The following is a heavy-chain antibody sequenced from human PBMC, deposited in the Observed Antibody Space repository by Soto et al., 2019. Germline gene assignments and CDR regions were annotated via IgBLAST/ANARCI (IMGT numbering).Heavy chain of an antibody. J-gene: IGHJ4*02. CDR2: MNPNAGNS. Sequence: GASVKVSCKASGYTFTSYDIYWVRQATGQGLEWMGWMNPNAGNSGYAQKFQGRVTVTSDTSINTVYMELSSLRSEDTAVYYCARRAETNGWNGFGADKYYLDFGGQGTLGTVS. CDR3: ARRAETNGWNGFGADKYYLDF. D-gene: IGHD1-1*01. CDR1: GYTFTSYD. V-gene: IGHV1-8*01.